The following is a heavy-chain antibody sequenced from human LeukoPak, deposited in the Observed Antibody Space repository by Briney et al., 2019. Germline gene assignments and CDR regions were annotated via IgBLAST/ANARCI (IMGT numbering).Heavy chain of an antibody. CDR1: GYAFSSHG. CDR2: INGPGDNP. D-gene: IGHD3-16*01. V-gene: IGHV3-23*01. CDR3: AKVSVCYGCYLDF. J-gene: IGHJ4*02. Sequence: QAGGSLRLSCAASGYAFSSHGLTWVRQAPGKGLEWVSTINGPGDNPYYEETVKGRFTISRDNYKNTLYLQMHSLRAEATAIYYCAKVSVCYGCYLDFWGQGTLVTVS.